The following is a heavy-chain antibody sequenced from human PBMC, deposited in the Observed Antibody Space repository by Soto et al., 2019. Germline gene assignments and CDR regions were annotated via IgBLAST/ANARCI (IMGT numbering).Heavy chain of an antibody. CDR2: IYPGDSDS. Sequence: PGESLKISCKGSGYIFSSYWIVWVRQMPGRGLEWMGIIYPGDSDSRYSPSFQGQVTISVDKSISTAYLQWSSLKASDTAMYYCARQRYAPDRSFDLWGQGTLVTVSS. CDR3: ARQRYAPDRSFDL. CDR1: GYIFSSYW. J-gene: IGHJ4*02. D-gene: IGHD1-1*01. V-gene: IGHV5-51*01.